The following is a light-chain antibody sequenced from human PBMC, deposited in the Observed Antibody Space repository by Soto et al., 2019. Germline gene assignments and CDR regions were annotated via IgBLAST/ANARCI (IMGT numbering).Light chain of an antibody. CDR3: QQYGRSPVT. CDR1: RSLLDSADGNTY. CDR2: GAS. V-gene: IGKV2-40*01. Sequence: TQTPLSLPVTPGEPASISSRSSRSLLDSADGNTYLDWFLQKPGQPPQLLIYGASSRATGIPDRFSGSGSGTDFTLTISRLEPEDFAVYYCQQYGRSPVTFGQGTKVDIK. J-gene: IGKJ1*01.